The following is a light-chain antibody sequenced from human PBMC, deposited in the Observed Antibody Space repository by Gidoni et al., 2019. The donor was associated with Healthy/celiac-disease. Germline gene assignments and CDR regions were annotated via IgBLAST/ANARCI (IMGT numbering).Light chain of an antibody. CDR2: WAS. CDR1: QSVLYSSNNKNY. CDR3: QQYYSTPYT. Sequence: DIVMTQSPDSLAVSLGERATINCKSSQSVLYSSNNKNYLAWYQQKPGQPPKLLIYWASTRESGVPDRFSGSGYGTDFTLTISSLQAEDVAVYYCQQYYSTPYTFGQXTKLEIK. J-gene: IGKJ2*01. V-gene: IGKV4-1*01.